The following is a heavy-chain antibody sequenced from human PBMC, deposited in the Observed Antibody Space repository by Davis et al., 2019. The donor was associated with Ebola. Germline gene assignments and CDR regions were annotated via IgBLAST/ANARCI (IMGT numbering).Heavy chain of an antibody. V-gene: IGHV4-59*12. D-gene: IGHD2-15*01. CDR1: GGSISSYY. CDR3: ACSLNRKRPFDY. Sequence: PSETLSLTCTVSGGSISSYYWSWIRQPPGKGLEWIGYIYYSGSTNYNPSLKSRVTISVDRSKNQFSLKLSSVTAADTAVYYCACSLNRKRPFDYWGQGTLVTVSS. CDR2: IYYSGST. J-gene: IGHJ4*02.